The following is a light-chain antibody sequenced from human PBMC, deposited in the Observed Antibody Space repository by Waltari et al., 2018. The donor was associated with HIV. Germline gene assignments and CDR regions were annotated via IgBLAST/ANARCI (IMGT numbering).Light chain of an antibody. CDR2: KDT. Sequence: SYELTQPPSVSVPPGQTARITCSGDALPKQYASWYQERPGQAPVLVIYKDTERPSGIPERFSGSSSGTTATLTIIGVQAQDEADYHCQSADSNASLWVFGGGTKLTVL. J-gene: IGLJ3*02. CDR1: ALPKQY. V-gene: IGLV3-25*03. CDR3: QSADSNASLWV.